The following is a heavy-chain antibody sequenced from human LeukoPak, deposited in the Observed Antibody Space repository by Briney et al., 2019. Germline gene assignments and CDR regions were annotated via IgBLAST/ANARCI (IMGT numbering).Heavy chain of an antibody. J-gene: IGHJ4*02. CDR2: MNPDNGDA. CDR1: GYTFISYE. CDR3: ARGLGTYDSSELTWPMISF. Sequence: ASVKVSCKASGYTFISYEINWVRQATGQGLEWMGWMNPDNGDAAYAQKFQGRITMTRSTSISTAYLELSGLRSEDTAVYYCARGLGTYDSSELTWPMISFWGQGTLVTVSS. V-gene: IGHV1-8*01. D-gene: IGHD3-22*01.